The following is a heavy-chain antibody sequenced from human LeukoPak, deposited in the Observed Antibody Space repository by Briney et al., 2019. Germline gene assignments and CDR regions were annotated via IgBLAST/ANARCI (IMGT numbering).Heavy chain of an antibody. CDR1: GYSFTSYW. J-gene: IGHJ3*02. CDR2: IDPSDSYT. D-gene: IGHD3-10*01. V-gene: IGHV5-10-1*01. Sequence: GESLKISCKGSGYSFTSYWISWVRQMPGKGLEWMGRIDPSDSYTNYSPSFQGHVTISADKSISTAYLQWSSLKASDTAMYYCARLLRITMVRGVIGYAFDIWGQGTMVTVSS. CDR3: ARLLRITMVRGVIGYAFDI.